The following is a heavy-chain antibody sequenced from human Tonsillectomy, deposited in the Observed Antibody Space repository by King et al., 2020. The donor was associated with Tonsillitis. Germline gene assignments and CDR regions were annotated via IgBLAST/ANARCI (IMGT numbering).Heavy chain of an antibody. V-gene: IGHV3-30-3*01. CDR1: GFTFSDYA. D-gene: IGHD2-15*01. CDR3: ASGRGSGGYNPLDY. J-gene: IGHJ4*02. CDR2: ISYDGSDK. Sequence: VQLVQSGGGVVQPGRSLRLSCAASGFTFSDYAMHWVRQAPGKGLEWVAVISYDGSDKYYADSVKGRFTISRDNSKNTLYLQMNSLRAEDTAGYYCASGRGSGGYNPLDYWGQGTVVTVSS.